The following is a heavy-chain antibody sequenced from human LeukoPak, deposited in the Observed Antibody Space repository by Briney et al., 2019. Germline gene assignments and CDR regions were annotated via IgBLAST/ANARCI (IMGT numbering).Heavy chain of an antibody. D-gene: IGHD2-15*01. Sequence: PSETLSLTCTVSGGSISSGDYYWSWIRQPPGKSPEWIGYTHYSGRTYYNPSLRSRLTISADTSKNQFSLRLSSVTAADTAVYYCARTYCSGGTCYGLDYWGQGTLVTVSS. V-gene: IGHV4-30-4*08. CDR1: GGSISSGDYY. J-gene: IGHJ4*02. CDR2: THYSGRT. CDR3: ARTYCSGGTCYGLDY.